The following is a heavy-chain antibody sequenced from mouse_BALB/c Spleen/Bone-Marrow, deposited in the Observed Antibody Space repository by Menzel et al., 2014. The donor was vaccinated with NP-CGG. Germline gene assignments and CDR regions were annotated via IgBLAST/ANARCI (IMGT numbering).Heavy chain of an antibody. CDR1: GYTLTRYW. CDR2: INPSTGYT. J-gene: IGHJ3*01. CDR3: VCGNYYLAY. Sequence: VQLHQSGAELAKPGASVKMSCKASGYTLTRYWMHWVKQRPGQGLEWIGYINPSTGYTEYNQKFKDKATLTADKSSSTACMQLSSLASEDSAVYYCVCGNYYLAYLVHGALVTVST. D-gene: IGHD2-1*01. V-gene: IGHV1-7*01.